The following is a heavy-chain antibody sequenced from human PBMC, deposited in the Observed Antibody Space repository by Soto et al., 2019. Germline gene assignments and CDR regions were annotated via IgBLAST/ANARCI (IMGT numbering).Heavy chain of an antibody. Sequence: QVQLVQSGAEVKKPGSSVKVSCKASGGTLSKHAITWVRRAPGQGLEWLGGIIPMFGIPKYPQKFQGRVTISADDSSNTSDMELNSLTSEETTIYYCARGGISGWLRGAYDVWGQGTMVTVA. V-gene: IGHV1-69*01. CDR1: GGTLSKHA. D-gene: IGHD6-19*01. CDR2: IIPMFGIP. J-gene: IGHJ3*01. CDR3: ARGGISGWLRGAYDV.